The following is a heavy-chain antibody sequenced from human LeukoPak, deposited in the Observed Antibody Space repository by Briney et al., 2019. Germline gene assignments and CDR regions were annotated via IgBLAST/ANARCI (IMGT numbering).Heavy chain of an antibody. V-gene: IGHV3-48*02. Sequence: AESLRLSCAVSGCTFSSYSMNWVRQPPGQGLEWLSFINSASSYIDYADSVKGRFSISRDNVKNSLHLQMNSLRDEDTAVYYCARGHGDGAWLIDYWGQGTLVTISS. CDR3: ARGHGDGAWLIDY. J-gene: IGHJ4*02. CDR1: GCTFSSYS. D-gene: IGHD3-9*01. CDR2: INSASSYI.